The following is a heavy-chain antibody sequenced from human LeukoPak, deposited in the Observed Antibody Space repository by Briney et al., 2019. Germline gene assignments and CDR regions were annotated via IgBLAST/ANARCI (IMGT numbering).Heavy chain of an antibody. Sequence: SVKVSCKASGGTFSSYAFSWVRQAPGQGLEWMGGIIPIFGTANYAQKFQGRVTITTDESTSTAYMELSSLRSEDTAVYYCARGTWDSGSYYQLDYWGQGTLVTVSS. J-gene: IGHJ4*02. CDR1: GGTFSSYA. CDR3: ARGTWDSGSYYQLDY. D-gene: IGHD1-26*01. CDR2: IIPIFGTA. V-gene: IGHV1-69*05.